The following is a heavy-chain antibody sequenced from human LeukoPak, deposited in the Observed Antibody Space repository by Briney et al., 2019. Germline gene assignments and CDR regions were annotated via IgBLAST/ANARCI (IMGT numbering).Heavy chain of an antibody. CDR2: ISGSGGST. CDR1: GFTFSSYA. J-gene: IGHJ4*02. CDR3: AKDRGNYYDSSGYSF. V-gene: IGHV3-23*01. D-gene: IGHD3-22*01. Sequence: GGSLRLSCAASGFTFSSYAMSWFGQAPGKGLEGVSAISGSGGSTYYADSVKGRFTISRDNSKNTLYLQMNSLRAEDTAVYYCAKDRGNYYDSSGYSFWGQGTLVTVSS.